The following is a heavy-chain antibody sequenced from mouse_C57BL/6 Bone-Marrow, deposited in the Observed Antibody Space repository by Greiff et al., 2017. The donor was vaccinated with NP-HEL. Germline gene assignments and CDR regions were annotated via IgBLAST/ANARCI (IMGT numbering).Heavy chain of an antibody. CDR2: ISSGGSYT. CDR3: ARPLLLAMDY. V-gene: IGHV5-6*01. Sequence: EVQGVESGGDLVKPGGSLKLSCAASGFTFSSYGMSWVRQTPDKRLEWVATISSGGSYTYYPDSVKGRFTISRDNAKHTLYLRMSSLKSEDTAMYYCARPLLLAMDYWGQGTSVTVSS. D-gene: IGHD2-3*01. CDR1: GFTFSSYG. J-gene: IGHJ4*01.